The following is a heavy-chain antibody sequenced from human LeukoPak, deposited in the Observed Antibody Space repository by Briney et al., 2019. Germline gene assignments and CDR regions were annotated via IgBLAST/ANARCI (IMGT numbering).Heavy chain of an antibody. CDR2: ISAYNGNT. J-gene: IGHJ4*02. D-gene: IGHD3-3*01. Sequence: ASVKVSCKASGYTFTSYGISWVRQAPGQGLEWMGWISAYNGNTNYAQKLQGRVTMTTHTSTSTAYVEVRSLRSDDTAVYYCARPRGYDFWSGYYTGKYYFDYGGQGTLVTVSS. V-gene: IGHV1-18*01. CDR1: GYTFTSYG. CDR3: ARPRGYDFWSGYYTGKYYFDY.